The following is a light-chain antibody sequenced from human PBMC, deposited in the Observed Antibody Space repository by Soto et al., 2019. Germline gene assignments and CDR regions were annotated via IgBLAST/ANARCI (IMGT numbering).Light chain of an antibody. CDR3: QQYASSPSRT. CDR2: GAS. J-gene: IGKJ4*01. V-gene: IGKV3-20*01. Sequence: EIVMTQSPVTLSVSPGESATLSCRASQSVGSNLAWYQQRPGQAPRLLIYGASTRATGIPVRFSGSGSGTDFTLTISRLEPEDFALYYCQQYASSPSRTFGGGTKVDIK. CDR1: QSVGSN.